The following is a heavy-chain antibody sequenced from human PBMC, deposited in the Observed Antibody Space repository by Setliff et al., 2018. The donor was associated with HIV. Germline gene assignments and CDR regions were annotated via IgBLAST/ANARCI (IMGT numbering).Heavy chain of an antibody. CDR1: GFTFSKYA. J-gene: IGHJ5*02. D-gene: IGHD4-17*01. CDR3: AAVTTYGP. V-gene: IGHV3-21*01. CDR2: ISSSSSYI. Sequence: GGSLRLSCATSGFTFSKYAMNWVRQAPGKGLEWVSSISSSSSYIYYADSVKGRFTISRDNAKNSLYLQMNSLRAEDTAVYYCAAVTTYGPWGQGTLVTVSS.